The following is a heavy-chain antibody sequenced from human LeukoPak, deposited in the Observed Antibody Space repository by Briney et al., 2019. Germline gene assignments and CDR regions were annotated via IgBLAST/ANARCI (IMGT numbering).Heavy chain of an antibody. CDR1: GGSISSGTSS. J-gene: IGHJ5*02. CDR3: AKTNTPDNWFDP. Sequence: SQTLSRTCTVSGGSISSGTSSWSWIRQHPGKGLEWLGYIFDSGYSYYNPSLKSRLSMSVDTSKNRFSLTLSSVTAADTAIYYCAKTNTPDNWFDPWGQGTLVTVSS. CDR2: IFDSGYS. V-gene: IGHV4-31*03.